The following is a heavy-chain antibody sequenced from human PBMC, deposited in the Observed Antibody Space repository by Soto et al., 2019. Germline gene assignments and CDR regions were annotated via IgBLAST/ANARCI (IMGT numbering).Heavy chain of an antibody. CDR1: GLTFSSQW. CDR2: INQDGSET. J-gene: IGHJ4*02. CDR3: ARADD. Sequence: GGSLRLSCAASGLTFSSQWMSWVRLSSGQGLEWVANINQDGSETYYVDSVKGRFTISRDNSMNSLFLQMDSLRSEDTAVYFCARADDWGPGTLVTVSS. V-gene: IGHV3-7*04.